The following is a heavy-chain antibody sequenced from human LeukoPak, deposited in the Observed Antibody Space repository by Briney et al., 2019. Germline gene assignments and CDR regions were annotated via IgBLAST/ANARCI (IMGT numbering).Heavy chain of an antibody. CDR3: ARCEITMVRGQRAWFDP. CDR2: IRYDGSNK. Sequence: GSLRLSCAASGFTFSSYSMNWVRQAPGKGLGWVAFIRYDGSNKYYADSVKGRFTISRDNSKNTLYLQMNSLRAEDTAVYYCARCEITMVRGQRAWFDPWGQGTLVTVSS. V-gene: IGHV3-30*02. J-gene: IGHJ5*02. D-gene: IGHD3-10*01. CDR1: GFTFSSYS.